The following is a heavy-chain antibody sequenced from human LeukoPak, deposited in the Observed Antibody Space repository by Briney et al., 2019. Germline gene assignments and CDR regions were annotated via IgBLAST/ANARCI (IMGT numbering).Heavy chain of an antibody. CDR1: GFIFSIYN. D-gene: IGHD2-21*02. Sequence: PGGSLRLSCAASGFIFSIYNMNWVRQAPGKGLGWVSSINTRSSSSYYADSVKGRFTISRDNAQNSMYLQMNSLRVEDTAVYYCTSWGDTTAEYFQRWGQGTLVTVSS. CDR2: INTRSSSS. V-gene: IGHV3-21*01. CDR3: TSWGDTTAEYFQR. J-gene: IGHJ1*01.